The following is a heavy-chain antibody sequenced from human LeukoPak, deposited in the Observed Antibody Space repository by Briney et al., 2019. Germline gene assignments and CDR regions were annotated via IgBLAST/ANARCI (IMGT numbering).Heavy chain of an antibody. Sequence: LRLSCAASGFTFSDYSMSWIRQHPGKGLEWIGYIYYSGSTYYNPSLKSRVTISVDTSKNQFSLKLSSVTAADTAVYYCARVPGRYYDSSGYPSAHFDYWGQGTLVTVSS. CDR1: GFTFSDYS. J-gene: IGHJ4*02. CDR3: ARVPGRYYDSSGYPSAHFDY. CDR2: IYYSGST. D-gene: IGHD3-22*01. V-gene: IGHV4-31*02.